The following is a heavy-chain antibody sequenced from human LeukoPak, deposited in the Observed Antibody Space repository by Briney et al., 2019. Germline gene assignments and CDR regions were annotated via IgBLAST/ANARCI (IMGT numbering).Heavy chain of an antibody. D-gene: IGHD3-22*01. J-gene: IGHJ5*02. V-gene: IGHV4-34*01. CDR2: INHSGST. CDR3: AREEAIVVAFNRFDP. CDR1: GGSFSGYY. Sequence: PSETLSLTCAIYGGSFSGYYWSWIRQPPGKGLEWIGEINHSGSTNYNPSLKSRVTISVDTSKNQFSLKLSSVTAADTAVYYCAREEAIVVAFNRFDPWGQGTLVTVSS.